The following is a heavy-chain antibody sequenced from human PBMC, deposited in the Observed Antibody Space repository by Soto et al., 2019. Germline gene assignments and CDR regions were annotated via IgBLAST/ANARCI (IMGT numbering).Heavy chain of an antibody. Sequence: TSETLSLTCTVSGGSISSGGYYWSWIRQHPGKGLEWIGYIYYSGSTYYNPSLKSRVTISVDTSKNQFSLKLSSVTAADTAVYYCARVDSSSWGPDFDYWGQGTLVTVSS. D-gene: IGHD6-13*01. CDR3: ARVDSSSWGPDFDY. J-gene: IGHJ4*02. CDR2: IYYSGST. V-gene: IGHV4-31*03. CDR1: GGSISSGGYY.